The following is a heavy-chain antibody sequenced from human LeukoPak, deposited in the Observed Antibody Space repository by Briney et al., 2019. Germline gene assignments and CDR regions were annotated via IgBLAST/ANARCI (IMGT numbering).Heavy chain of an antibody. CDR2: IYAGGAT. Sequence: GGSLRLSCAASGFTVVTNYMSWVRQAPGEGLEWVSVIYAGGATYYSDSVRGRFTISRDNSKNTLYLQMNSLRAEDTAVYYCARDLNWGQGTLVTVSS. J-gene: IGHJ4*02. CDR1: GFTVVTNY. V-gene: IGHV3-66*01. CDR3: ARDLN.